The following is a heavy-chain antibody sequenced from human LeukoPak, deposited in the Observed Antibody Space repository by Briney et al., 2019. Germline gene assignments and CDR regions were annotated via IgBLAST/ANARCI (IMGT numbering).Heavy chain of an antibody. V-gene: IGHV3-11*01. CDR3: AKDWAPTIVVAPFDY. D-gene: IGHD3-22*01. Sequence: GGSLRLSCAASGFTFSDYYMSWIRQAPGKGLEWVSYISSSGSTIYYADSVKGRFTISRDNSKNTLYLQMNSLRAEDTAVYYCAKDWAPTIVVAPFDYWGQGTLVTVSS. CDR1: GFTFSDYY. CDR2: ISSSGSTI. J-gene: IGHJ4*02.